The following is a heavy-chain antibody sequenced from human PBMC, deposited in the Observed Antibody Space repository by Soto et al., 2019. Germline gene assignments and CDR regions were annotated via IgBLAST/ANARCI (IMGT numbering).Heavy chain of an antibody. Sequence: GGSLRLSCAASGFTFSSYAMHWVRQAPGKGLEWVAVISYDGSNKYYADSVKGRFTISRDNSKNTLYLQMNSLRAEDTAVYYCARDPGGRYCSSTSCYSGLAMDVRGQGTTVTVSS. D-gene: IGHD2-2*01. CDR3: ARDPGGRYCSSTSCYSGLAMDV. V-gene: IGHV3-30-3*01. J-gene: IGHJ6*02. CDR2: ISYDGSNK. CDR1: GFTFSSYA.